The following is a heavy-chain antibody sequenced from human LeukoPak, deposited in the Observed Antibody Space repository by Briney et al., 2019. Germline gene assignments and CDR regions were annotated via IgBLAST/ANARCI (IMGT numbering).Heavy chain of an antibody. D-gene: IGHD6-13*01. Sequence: SVKVSCKASGYTFTSYYMHWVRQAPGQGLEWMGRIIPIFGTANYAQKFQGRVTITTDESTSTAYMELSSLRSEDTAVYYCATEAAAASAYNWFDPWGQGTLVTVSS. CDR3: ATEAAAASAYNWFDP. CDR2: IIPIFGTA. CDR1: GYTFTSYY. V-gene: IGHV1-69*05. J-gene: IGHJ5*02.